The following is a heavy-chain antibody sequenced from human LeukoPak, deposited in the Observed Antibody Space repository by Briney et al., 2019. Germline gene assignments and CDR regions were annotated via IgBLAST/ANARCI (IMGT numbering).Heavy chain of an antibody. D-gene: IGHD3-10*01. CDR1: GGSISSTSYH. J-gene: IGHJ5*02. CDR2: VYYTGSA. Sequence: SETLSLTCTVSGGSISSTSYHWAWIRQPPGKGLEWIATVYYTGSAYYTPSLKSRVTISVDTSKSQFSLKLSSVTTADTALYYCARYASGSYYWFDPWGQGTLVTVSS. CDR3: ARYASGSYYWFDP. V-gene: IGHV4-39*01.